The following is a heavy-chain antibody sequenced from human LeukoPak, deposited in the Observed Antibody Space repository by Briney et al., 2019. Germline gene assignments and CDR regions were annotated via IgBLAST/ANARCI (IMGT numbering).Heavy chain of an antibody. CDR2: INHSGST. Sequence: SETLSLTCAVYGGSFSGYYWSWIRQPPGKGLEWTGEINHSGSTNYNPSLKSRVTISVDTSKNQFSLKLSSVTAADTAVYYCARDEMGGSYQIGAFDIWGQGTMVTVSS. CDR3: ARDEMGGSYQIGAFDI. V-gene: IGHV4-34*01. D-gene: IGHD1-26*01. CDR1: GGSFSGYY. J-gene: IGHJ3*02.